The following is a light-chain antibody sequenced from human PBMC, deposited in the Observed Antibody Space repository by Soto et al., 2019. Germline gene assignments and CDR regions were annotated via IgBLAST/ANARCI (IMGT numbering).Light chain of an antibody. V-gene: IGKV3-11*01. CDR2: DAS. CDR3: QQRSNWPQT. J-gene: IGKJ1*01. CDR1: QSVSSY. Sequence: EIVLTQSPATLSLSPGERSTLSCRASQSVSSYLAWYQQKPGQAPRLLIYDASNRATGIPARFSGSGSGTDFTRTISSLEPEDFAVYNCQQRSNWPQTFGQGTKVDIK.